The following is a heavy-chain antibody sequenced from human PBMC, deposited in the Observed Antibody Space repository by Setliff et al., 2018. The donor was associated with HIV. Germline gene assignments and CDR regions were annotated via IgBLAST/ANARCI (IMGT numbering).Heavy chain of an antibody. V-gene: IGHV4-38-2*02. CDR2: FPPSGRT. Sequence: SETLSLTCTVSGAFFSSDYYWGWIRQPPGKGLEWIGSFPPSGRTSYNPSLRHRVPLSVDTSKNHSSQKLPTVTAADTAVYYCARPLSTADNFWGDAFAVWGQGTVVTVSS. J-gene: IGHJ3*01. CDR1: GAFFSSDYY. D-gene: IGHD3-3*01. CDR3: ARPLSTADNFWGDAFAV.